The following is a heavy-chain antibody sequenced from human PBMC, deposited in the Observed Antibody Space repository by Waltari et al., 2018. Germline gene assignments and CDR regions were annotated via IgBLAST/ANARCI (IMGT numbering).Heavy chain of an antibody. V-gene: IGHV4-39*07. CDR1: GGSISSSSYY. D-gene: IGHD1-26*01. Sequence: QLQLQESGPGLVKPSETLSLTCTVSGGSISSSSYYWGWIRQPPGKGLEWIGSIYYSGSTYYNPSLKSRVTISVDTSKNQFSLKLSSVTAADTAVYYCARILDTSGSPQLDWYFDLWGRGTLVTVSS. CDR3: ARILDTSGSPQLDWYFDL. J-gene: IGHJ2*01. CDR2: IYYSGST.